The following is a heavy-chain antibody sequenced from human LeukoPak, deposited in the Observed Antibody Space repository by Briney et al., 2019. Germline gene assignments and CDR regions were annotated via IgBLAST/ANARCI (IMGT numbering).Heavy chain of an antibody. D-gene: IGHD2-21*02. J-gene: IGHJ4*02. CDR1: GFTFSNYV. CDR2: ITGSGGGT. Sequence: PGGSLRLSYATSGFTFSNYVMSWVRLAPGKGLQWVSTITGSGGGTYYTDSVKGRFTISRDNSKNTLFLQMNSLRAEDAAIYYCAKDSETVLYNFDYWGQGTLVTVSS. CDR3: AKDSETVLYNFDY. V-gene: IGHV3-23*01.